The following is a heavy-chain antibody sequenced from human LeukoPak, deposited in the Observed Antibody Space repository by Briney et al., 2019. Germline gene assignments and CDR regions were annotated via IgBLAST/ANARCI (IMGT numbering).Heavy chain of an antibody. V-gene: IGHV4-4*07. CDR3: ARDSAIAVAYYYYYMDV. J-gene: IGHJ6*03. Sequence: SETLTLTCTVSGGSISSYYWSWIRQPAGKGLEWIGRIYTSGTTNYNPSLKSRVTMSLDTSKNQFSLKLSSVTAADTAVYYCARDSAIAVAYYYYYMDVWGKGTTVTVSS. CDR1: GGSISSYY. CDR2: IYTSGTT. D-gene: IGHD6-19*01.